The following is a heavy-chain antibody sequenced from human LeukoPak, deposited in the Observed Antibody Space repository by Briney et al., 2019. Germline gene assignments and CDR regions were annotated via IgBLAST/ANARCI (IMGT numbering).Heavy chain of an antibody. CDR3: ARGGSGTYYHY. J-gene: IGHJ4*02. D-gene: IGHD1-26*01. CDR2: TYYRSRWYN. CDR1: GDSVSSNSAV. V-gene: IGHV6-1*01. Sequence: SQTLSLTCAISGDSVSSNSAVWNWIRQSPSRGLEWLGRTYYRSRWYNDYAVSVKSRISVNPDTSKNQFSLKLSSVTAADTAVYYCARGGSGTYYHYWGQGTLVTVSS.